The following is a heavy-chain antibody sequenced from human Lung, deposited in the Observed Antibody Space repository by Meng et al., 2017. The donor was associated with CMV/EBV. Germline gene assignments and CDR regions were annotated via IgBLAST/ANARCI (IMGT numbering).Heavy chain of an antibody. CDR1: GYTFAANF. D-gene: IGHD6-13*01. CDR2: INPNSGGT. V-gene: IGHV1-2*04. CDR3: ARDWEGSWAVFDY. Sequence: VHLVQSGGEVKQPGASMKVSCKASGYTFAANFIHWVQQAPGQGPEWMGRINPNSGGTNYAQKFQGWATMTRDTSISTAYMELSRLRSDDTAVYYCARDWEGSWAVFDYWGQGTLVTVSS. J-gene: IGHJ4*02.